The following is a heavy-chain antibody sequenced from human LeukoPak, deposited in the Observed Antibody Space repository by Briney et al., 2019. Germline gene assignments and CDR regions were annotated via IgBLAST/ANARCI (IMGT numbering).Heavy chain of an antibody. CDR2: FDPEDGET. CDR1: GYTLTELS. D-gene: IGHD3-16*01. CDR3: ARDRNLWGSLASRPADY. Sequence: ASVKVSCKVSGYTLTELSMHWVRQAPGKGLEWMGGFDPEDGETIYAQKFQGRVTMTEDTSTDTAYMELRSLTSDDTAVYYCARDRNLWGSLASRPADYWGQGTLVTVSS. V-gene: IGHV1-24*01. J-gene: IGHJ4*02.